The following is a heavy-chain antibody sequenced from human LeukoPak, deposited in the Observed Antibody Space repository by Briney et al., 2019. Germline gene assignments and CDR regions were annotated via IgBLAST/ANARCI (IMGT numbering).Heavy chain of an antibody. V-gene: IGHV4-34*01. CDR1: GGSFSDYY. J-gene: IGHJ5*02. Sequence: SETLSLTCGIYGGSFSDYYWSWIRQPPGKGLEWIGEISHSGSTKYNPFLKSRVIISVDTSKNQFSLKVRSVTAADTAVYYCAASSTWGSGWFDPWGQGTPVTVSS. D-gene: IGHD2-2*01. CDR2: ISHSGST. CDR3: AASSTWGSGWFDP.